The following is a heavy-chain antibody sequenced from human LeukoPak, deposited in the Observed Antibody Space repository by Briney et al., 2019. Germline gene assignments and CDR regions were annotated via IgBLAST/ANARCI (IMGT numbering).Heavy chain of an antibody. CDR3: AKDTGGYFDY. Sequence: GGSLRLSCAASGFTFSSYWMSWVRQAPGKGLEWVANIKQDGSEKYYVDSVKGRFTISRDNAKNSLYLQMNSLRAEDMALYYCAKDTGGYFDYWGQGTLVTVSS. CDR2: IKQDGSEK. CDR1: GFTFSSYW. J-gene: IGHJ4*02. V-gene: IGHV3-7*03. D-gene: IGHD3-10*01.